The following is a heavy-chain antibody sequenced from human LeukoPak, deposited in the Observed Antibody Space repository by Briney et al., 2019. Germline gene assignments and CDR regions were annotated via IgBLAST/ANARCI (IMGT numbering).Heavy chain of an antibody. CDR1: GFTFSSSW. CDR2: IKEDGREK. D-gene: IGHD4-11*01. Sequence: GGSLRLSCATSGFTFSSSWMSWVRQAPGKGLECVANIKEDGREKYYVDSVKGRFTISRDNAKNSLYLQMNSLRAEDTAVYYCARDKGTTVNEYYFDYWGQGTLVTVSS. CDR3: ARDKGTTVNEYYFDY. J-gene: IGHJ4*02. V-gene: IGHV3-7*01.